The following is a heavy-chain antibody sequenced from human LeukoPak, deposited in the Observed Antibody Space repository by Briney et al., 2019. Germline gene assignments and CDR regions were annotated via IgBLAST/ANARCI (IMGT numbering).Heavy chain of an antibody. D-gene: IGHD3-22*01. J-gene: IGHJ4*02. Sequence: SETLSLTCAISGGSISSGYYYWNWIRQPPGKGLEWIGYIRHSGSTEYNPSLRSRVTISIDTSKDQFSLKLYSVTAADTAVYYCARAPGITTIPRFDYWGQGSLVTVSS. V-gene: IGHV4-30-2*01. CDR2: IRHSGST. CDR3: ARAPGITTIPRFDY. CDR1: GGSISSGYYY.